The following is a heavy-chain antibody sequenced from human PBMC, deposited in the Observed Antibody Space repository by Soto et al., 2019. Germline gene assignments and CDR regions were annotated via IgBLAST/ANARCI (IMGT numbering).Heavy chain of an antibody. D-gene: IGHD6-19*01. V-gene: IGHV5-10-1*01. CDR2: IDPSDSYI. J-gene: IGHJ4*02. Sequence: GESLKISCKTSGYTFSGHWISWVRQVPGRGRQWMGNIDPSDSYINYNPAFRGHVTFSVDKSSSTAYLHWSGLGPSDTAIYYCARHGAAIWLGYWGQGTLVSVSS. CDR3: ARHGAAIWLGY. CDR1: GYTFSGHW.